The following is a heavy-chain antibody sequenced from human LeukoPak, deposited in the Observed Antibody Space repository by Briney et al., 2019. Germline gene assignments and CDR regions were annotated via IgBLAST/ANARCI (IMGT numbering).Heavy chain of an antibody. Sequence: GGSLRLSCTASGFTFSDYWMTWVRQAPGKGLEWVANIKQDGSAKYYVDSVKGRFTISRDNAKNSLYLQMGSLRVEDTATYYCARWRGSTSERSDYWGQGTLATVSS. V-gene: IGHV3-7*01. CDR2: IKQDGSAK. CDR1: GFTFSDYW. D-gene: IGHD2-2*01. CDR3: ARWRGSTSERSDY. J-gene: IGHJ4*02.